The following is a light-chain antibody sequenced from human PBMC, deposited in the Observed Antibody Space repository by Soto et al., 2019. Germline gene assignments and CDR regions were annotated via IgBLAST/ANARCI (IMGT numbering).Light chain of an antibody. Sequence: EIVLTQSPATLSLXPGERATLSCRASQSVSSYLAWYQQKPGQAPRLLIYDASNRATGIPARFSGSGSGTDFTLTISSLEPEDFAVYYCQQRSNWPPWITFGQGTRLEIK. CDR2: DAS. J-gene: IGKJ5*01. CDR1: QSVSSY. V-gene: IGKV3-11*01. CDR3: QQRSNWPPWIT.